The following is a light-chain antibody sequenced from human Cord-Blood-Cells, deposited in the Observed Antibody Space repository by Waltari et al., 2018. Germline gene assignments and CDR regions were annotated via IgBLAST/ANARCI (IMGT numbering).Light chain of an antibody. CDR1: QGISSY. CDR3: QQYYSYPPLT. J-gene: IGKJ4*01. V-gene: IGKV1-8*01. CDR2: AAS. Sequence: ALRIPQYPSSLSASTGDSVTNTCRASQGISSYLAWYQQKPGKAPKLLIYAASTLQSGVPSRFSGSGSGTDFTLTISCLQSEDFATYYCQQYYSYPPLTFGGGTKVEIK.